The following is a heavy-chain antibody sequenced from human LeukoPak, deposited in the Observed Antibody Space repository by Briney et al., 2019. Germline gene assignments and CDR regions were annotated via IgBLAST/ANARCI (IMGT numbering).Heavy chain of an antibody. Sequence: GESLKISCKASGYTFTSYWIGWVRQMPGKGLEWMGIVYPRDSDTRYSPSFQGQVTISADKSISTAYLQWSSLKASDTAVYYCARPGERSRRDWNLDQWGQGTLVTVSS. CDR2: VYPRDSDT. CDR1: GYTFTSYW. CDR3: ARPGERSRRDWNLDQ. D-gene: IGHD1-1*01. J-gene: IGHJ4*02. V-gene: IGHV5-51*01.